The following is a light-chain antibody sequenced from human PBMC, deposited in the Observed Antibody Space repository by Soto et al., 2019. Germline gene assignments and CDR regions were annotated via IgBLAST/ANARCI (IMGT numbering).Light chain of an antibody. V-gene: IGKV1-33*01. CDR3: QQLRAYPHT. J-gene: IGKJ5*01. CDR2: DAS. CDR1: QDISNC. Sequence: DIQMTQSPSSLSASVGDRVTITCQASQDISNCLNWYQQKPGKAPKLLIYDASNLETGVPSRFSGHGSGIEFTLTISSLQPEDFATYYCQQLRAYPHTFGQGTRLEIK.